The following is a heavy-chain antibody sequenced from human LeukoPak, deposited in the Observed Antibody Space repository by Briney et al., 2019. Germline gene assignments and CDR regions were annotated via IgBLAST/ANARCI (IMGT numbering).Heavy chain of an antibody. CDR2: IYYTGST. CDR3: AREGDNYGNWFDP. D-gene: IGHD5-18*01. Sequence: SETLSLTCTVSGGSISGYYWSWIRQSPGKGLESLGYIYYTGSTNYNPSLKSRVTMSVDTSNNQFSLRLSSVTAADTAVYYCAREGDNYGNWFDPWGQGTLVTVSS. CDR1: GGSISGYY. J-gene: IGHJ5*02. V-gene: IGHV4-59*01.